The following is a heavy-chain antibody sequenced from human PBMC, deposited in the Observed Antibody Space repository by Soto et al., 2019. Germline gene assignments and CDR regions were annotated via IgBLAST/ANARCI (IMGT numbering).Heavy chain of an antibody. CDR3: LRDQRHWNEFADQ. CDR2: ISQDGAIA. CDR1: GFAFGSYW. D-gene: IGHD1-1*01. Sequence: VQLVESGGGLVQPGGSLRLSCAASGFAFGSYWMHWDRQAPGRGLLWASRISQDGAIATQADSVKGRFTSSRDNAKNTLFLQMNSLRADDTAVYYCLRDQRHWNEFADQWGQGTLVTVSS. V-gene: IGHV3-74*01. J-gene: IGHJ4*02.